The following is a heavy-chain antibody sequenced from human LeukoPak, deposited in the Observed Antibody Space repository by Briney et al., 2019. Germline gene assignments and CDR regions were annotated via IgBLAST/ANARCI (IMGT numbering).Heavy chain of an antibody. CDR3: ARGVQFSANHRYASPDFDY. V-gene: IGHV3-11*01. J-gene: IGHJ4*02. CDR2: ISSSGSTI. D-gene: IGHD3-16*02. Sequence: GGSLRLSCAASGFIFSDYYMNWIRRAPGKGLEWVSYISSSGSTIYYADSVKGRFTISRDNAKNSLFLQMNGLRAEDTAVYYCARGVQFSANHRYASPDFDYWGQGTLVTVSS. CDR1: GFIFSDYY.